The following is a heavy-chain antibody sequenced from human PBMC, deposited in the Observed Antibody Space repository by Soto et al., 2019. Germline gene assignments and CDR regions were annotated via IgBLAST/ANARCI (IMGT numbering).Heavy chain of an antibody. J-gene: IGHJ6*03. D-gene: IGHD5-12*01. Sequence: QVQLVQSGAEVRKPGASVTVSCRSSGDSFNDYYIHWVRQAPGQGFEWMGWINPNGGVTKYAQKVQGWVSMTMDTSIRTVYMQLSRLRSDDTAVYYCARESGGATATLDYYYFYMDVWGTGTTVTVSS. CDR3: ARESGGATATLDYYYFYMDV. V-gene: IGHV1-2*04. CDR2: INPNGGVT. CDR1: GDSFNDYY.